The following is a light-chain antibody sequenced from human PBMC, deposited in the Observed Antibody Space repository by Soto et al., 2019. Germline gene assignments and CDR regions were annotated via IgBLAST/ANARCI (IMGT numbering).Light chain of an antibody. Sequence: EIVLTQSPCTLSLSPGERATLSCRASQSVSSSYLAWYQQKPGQAPRLLLYGASSRATGIPDRFSGSGSGTDFTLTISRLEPEDFAVYYCQQYGSSPPYTFGQGTKLEIK. CDR1: QSVSSSY. J-gene: IGKJ2*01. CDR3: QQYGSSPPYT. V-gene: IGKV3-20*01. CDR2: GAS.